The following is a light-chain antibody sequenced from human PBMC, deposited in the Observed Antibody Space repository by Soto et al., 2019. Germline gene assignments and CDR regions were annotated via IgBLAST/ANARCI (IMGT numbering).Light chain of an antibody. J-gene: IGKJ1*01. V-gene: IGKV3-20*01. CDR3: QQYDTSPRS. CDR1: QSVSSNY. CDR2: GAS. Sequence: EIVLTQSPGTLSLSPGERATLSCRASQSVSSNYLAWYQQKRGQAPRLLIYGASSRATGIPTRLSGSGSWIDFTLMISRLEPEDFAVYYCQQYDTSPRSFGRGTKVEI.